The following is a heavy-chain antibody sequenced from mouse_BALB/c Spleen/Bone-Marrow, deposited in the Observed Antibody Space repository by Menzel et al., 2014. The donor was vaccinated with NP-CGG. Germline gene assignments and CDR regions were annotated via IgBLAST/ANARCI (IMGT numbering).Heavy chain of an antibody. CDR1: GYTFTSYW. J-gene: IGHJ3*01. Sequence: QVQLQQSGAELVKPGASVKLSCKASGYTFTSYWMHWVKQRPGQGLEWIGEINPSNGRTNYNEKFKSKATLTVDKSSSTADMQLSSLTSEDSSVYYCARGDGFAGFAYWGQGTLVTVSA. CDR2: INPSNGRT. V-gene: IGHV1S81*02. CDR3: ARGDGFAGFAY. D-gene: IGHD3-3*01.